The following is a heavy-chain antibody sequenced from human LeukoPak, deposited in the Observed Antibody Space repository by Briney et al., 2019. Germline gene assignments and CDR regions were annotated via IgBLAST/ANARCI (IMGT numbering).Heavy chain of an antibody. Sequence: GGSLRLSCAASGFTFGTYSMTWVRQAPGKGLEWVSSISGGGDYVFYADSVKGRFTISRDNAKNSLYLQMDSLTTDDTAVYYCARPHGSGSPNWHFDLWGRGTLVTVSS. V-gene: IGHV3-21*06. CDR2: ISGGGDYV. D-gene: IGHD3-10*01. CDR1: GFTFGTYS. CDR3: ARPHGSGSPNWHFDL. J-gene: IGHJ2*01.